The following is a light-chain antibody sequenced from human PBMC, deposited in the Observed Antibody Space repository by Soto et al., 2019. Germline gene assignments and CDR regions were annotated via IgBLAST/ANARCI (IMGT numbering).Light chain of an antibody. V-gene: IGKV1-33*01. J-gene: IGKJ5*01. CDR1: QDINIY. CDR3: QQYDILPIT. CDR2: DAS. Sequence: DIQMPQSPSSLFASVGDRVTTTCQATQDINIYLNCYQQKPGKAPNLLIYDASNLEIGVPSRFSGSGSGTHFTFTISCLQTEDIGTDYCQQYDILPITFGRGTRLEIK.